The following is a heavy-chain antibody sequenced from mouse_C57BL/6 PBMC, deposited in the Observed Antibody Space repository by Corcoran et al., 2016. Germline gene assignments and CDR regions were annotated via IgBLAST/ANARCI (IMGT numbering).Heavy chain of an antibody. CDR2: INPYNGGT. V-gene: IGHV1-19*01. CDR1: GYTFTDYY. Sequence: EVQLQQSGPVLVKPGASVKMSCKASGYTFTDYYMNWVKQSHGKSLEWIGVINPYNGGTSYNQKFKGKATLTVDKSSSTAYMELNSLTSEDSAVYYCARTIDYGSSPFAYWGQGTLVTVSA. J-gene: IGHJ3*01. D-gene: IGHD1-1*01. CDR3: ARTIDYGSSPFAY.